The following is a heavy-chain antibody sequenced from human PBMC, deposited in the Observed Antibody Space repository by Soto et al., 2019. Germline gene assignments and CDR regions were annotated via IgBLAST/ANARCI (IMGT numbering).Heavy chain of an antibody. CDR2: IYHAGYT. Sequence: PSETLSLTCAVSGVSISSNNWWSWVRQPPGKGLEWIAEIYHAGYTHYNPSLKSRVSISMDNSRNQFSLRFTSVTAADTAVYYCAGQSGFSQNYWGQGALATVSS. CDR3: AGQSGFSQNY. J-gene: IGHJ4*02. V-gene: IGHV4-4*02. CDR1: GVSISSNNW. D-gene: IGHD5-18*01.